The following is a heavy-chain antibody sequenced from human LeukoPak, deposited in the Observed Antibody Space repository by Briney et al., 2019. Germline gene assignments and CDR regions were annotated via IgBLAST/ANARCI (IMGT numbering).Heavy chain of an antibody. CDR3: ARDVLTRYQPFDY. D-gene: IGHD3-9*01. CDR1: GGSFSGYY. Sequence: PSETLSLTCAVYGGSFSGYYWSWIRQPPGKGLEWIGEINHSGSTNYNPSLKSRVTISVDTSKNQFSLKLSSVTAADTAVYYCARDVLTRYQPFDYWGQGTLVTVSS. V-gene: IGHV4-34*01. J-gene: IGHJ4*02. CDR2: INHSGST.